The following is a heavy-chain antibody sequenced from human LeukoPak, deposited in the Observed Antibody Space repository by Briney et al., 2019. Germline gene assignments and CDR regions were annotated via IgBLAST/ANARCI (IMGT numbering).Heavy chain of an antibody. V-gene: IGHV3-48*03. Sequence: GGSLRLSCAASGFTISSYETNWVRQAPGKGRVGVSYISSSGGIIHYAGSVKGRFTISRDSAKNSVYLQMNSLRTDDTAVYYCARVLIGSSSSWYSLYWGQGTLVTVSS. CDR1: GFTISSYE. D-gene: IGHD6-13*01. CDR3: ARVLIGSSSSWYSLY. J-gene: IGHJ4*02. CDR2: ISSSGGII.